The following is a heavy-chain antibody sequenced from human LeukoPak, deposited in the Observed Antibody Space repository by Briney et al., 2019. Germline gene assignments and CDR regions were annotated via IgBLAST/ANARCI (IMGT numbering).Heavy chain of an antibody. Sequence: SETLSLTCTVSGDSISTSNYFWGWIRQPPGKGLEWIGYIYYSGSTNYNPSLKSRVTISVDKSKNQFSLKLSSVTAADTAVYYCARATGDSGYSYFDYWGQGTLVTVSS. D-gene: IGHD3-22*01. CDR1: GDSISTSNYF. CDR2: IYYSGST. V-gene: IGHV4-61*05. J-gene: IGHJ4*02. CDR3: ARATGDSGYSYFDY.